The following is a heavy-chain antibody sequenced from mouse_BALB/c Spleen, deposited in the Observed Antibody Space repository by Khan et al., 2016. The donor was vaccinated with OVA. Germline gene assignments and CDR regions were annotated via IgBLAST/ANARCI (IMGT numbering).Heavy chain of an antibody. CDR1: GYSFTGYF. Sequence: VQLKQSGPELVKPGASVKISCKASGYSFTGYFMNWVMQSHGKSLEWIGRINPHIGETFYNPKFKGKATLTVDESSCTAHMELRSLASEDSAVDYCARIYGSDFDYWGQGTTLTVSS. D-gene: IGHD1-1*01. J-gene: IGHJ2*01. V-gene: IGHV1-20*02. CDR2: INPHIGET. CDR3: ARIYGSDFDY.